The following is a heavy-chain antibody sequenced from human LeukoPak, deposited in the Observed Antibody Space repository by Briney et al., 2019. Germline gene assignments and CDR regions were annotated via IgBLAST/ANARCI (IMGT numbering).Heavy chain of an antibody. CDR3: AREFAT. CDR1: GFTFSNYW. Sequence: GGSLRLSCEASGFTFSNYWMSWVRQAPGKGLEWVSYISSSSSTIYYADSVKGRFTISRDNAKNSLYLQMNSLGVEDTAVYYCAREFATWGQGTLVTVSS. J-gene: IGHJ4*02. CDR2: ISSSSSTI. D-gene: IGHD3-10*01. V-gene: IGHV3-48*01.